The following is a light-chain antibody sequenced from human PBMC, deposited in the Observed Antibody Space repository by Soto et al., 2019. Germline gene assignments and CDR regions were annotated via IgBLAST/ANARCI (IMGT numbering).Light chain of an antibody. CDR3: CSYAGSNTDV. J-gene: IGLJ1*01. V-gene: IGLV2-23*01. CDR1: SSDVGSYNL. CDR2: EGG. Sequence: QSALTQPASVSGSPGQSITISCTETSSDVGSYNLVSWYQQHPDKAPKLIISEGGKRPSGVSNRFSGSKSGNTASLTISGLQAEDEADYYCCSYAGSNTDVFGAGTKLTVL.